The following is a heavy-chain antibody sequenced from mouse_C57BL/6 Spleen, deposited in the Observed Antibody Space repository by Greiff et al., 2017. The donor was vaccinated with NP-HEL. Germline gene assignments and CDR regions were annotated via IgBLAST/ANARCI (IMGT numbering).Heavy chain of an antibody. V-gene: IGHV5-17*01. CDR3: YYGYDGWYFDV. D-gene: IGHD2-2*01. Sequence: EVQLVESGGGLVKPGGSLKLSCAASGFTFSDYGMHWVRQAPEKGLEWVAYISSGSSTIYYADTVKGRFTISRDNAKNTLFLQMTSLRSEDTAMYYCYYGYDGWYFDVWGTGTTVTVSS. CDR2: ISSGSSTI. J-gene: IGHJ1*03. CDR1: GFTFSDYG.